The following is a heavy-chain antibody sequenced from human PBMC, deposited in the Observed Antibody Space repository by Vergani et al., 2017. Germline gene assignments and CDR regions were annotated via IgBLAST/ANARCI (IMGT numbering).Heavy chain of an antibody. J-gene: IGHJ3*01. V-gene: IGHV2-5*01. Sequence: QITLRESGPTLVKPTQTLTLTCTFSGFSLTTGGEGVGWIRQPPGRALEWLAFVYWNDDERYSPSLKSRVTITKDTSKNAVILTMATIDPVDTATYYCVHRLGYFDWDGAFDVWGPGTMVTVSS. CDR1: GFSLTTGGEG. CDR3: VHRLGYFDWDGAFDV. CDR2: VYWNDDE. D-gene: IGHD3-9*01.